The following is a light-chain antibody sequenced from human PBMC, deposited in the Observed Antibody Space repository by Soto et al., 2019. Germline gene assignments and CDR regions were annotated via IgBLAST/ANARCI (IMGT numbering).Light chain of an antibody. CDR2: GAS. V-gene: IGKV3D-15*01. Sequence: EIVMTQSPVTLSVSPGERATPSCRSSQSVSGNLAWYQQKPGQAPRLFIYGASTRATGIPARFSGSGSGTEFTLTISSLQPEDFALYYCQQYNNWPAITFGQGTRLEIK. J-gene: IGKJ5*01. CDR3: QQYNNWPAIT. CDR1: QSVSGN.